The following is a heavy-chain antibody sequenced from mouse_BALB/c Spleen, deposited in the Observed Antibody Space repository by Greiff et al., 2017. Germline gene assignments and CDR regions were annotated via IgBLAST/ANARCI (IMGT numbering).Heavy chain of an antibody. D-gene: IGHD2-1*01. V-gene: IGHV14-4*02. Sequence: EVQLQQSGAELVRSGASVKLSCTASGFNIKDYYMHWVKQRPEQGLEWIGWIDPENGDTEYAPKFQGKATMTADTSSNTAYLQLSSLTSEDTTVYYCNAPYGNYGGQGTTLTVSS. CDR3: NAPYGNY. J-gene: IGHJ2*01. CDR2: IDPENGDT. CDR1: GFNIKDYY.